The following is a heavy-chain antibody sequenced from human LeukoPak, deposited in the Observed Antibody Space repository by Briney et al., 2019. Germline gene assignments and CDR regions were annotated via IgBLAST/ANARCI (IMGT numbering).Heavy chain of an antibody. V-gene: IGHV3-53*01. CDR1: GFTVSSNY. Sequence: GGSLRLSCAASGFTVSSNYMSWVRQAPGKGLEWVSVIYSGGSTYYADSVKGRFTISRDNSKNTLYLQMNSLRAEDTAAYYCARAPGRLYGMDVWGQGTTVTVSS. CDR2: IYSGGST. J-gene: IGHJ6*02. CDR3: ARAPGRLYGMDV. D-gene: IGHD2-21*01.